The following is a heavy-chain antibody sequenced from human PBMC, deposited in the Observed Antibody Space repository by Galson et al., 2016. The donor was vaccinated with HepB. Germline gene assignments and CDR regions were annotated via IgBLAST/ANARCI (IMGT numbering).Heavy chain of an antibody. V-gene: IGHV3-23*01. Sequence: SLRLSCAASGFTFTAYAMGWVRQAPGKGLEWVSTINGGGRSTYYADSVKGRFTISRDNSKDTLYMQMSTLRAEDTAVYYCAGVFNFHYYYGLDVWGQGTTVTVSS. CDR1: GFTFTAYA. CDR2: INGGGRST. J-gene: IGHJ6*02. D-gene: IGHD2-8*01. CDR3: AGVFNFHYYYGLDV.